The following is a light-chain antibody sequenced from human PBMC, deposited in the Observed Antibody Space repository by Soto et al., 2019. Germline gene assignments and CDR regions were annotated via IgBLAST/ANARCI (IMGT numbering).Light chain of an antibody. Sequence: QSVLTQPASVSGSPGQSITITCTGTSSDIYAYNYVSWYQQHPGEAPKVVISGVNIRPSGVSSRFSGSKPGNTASLTISGLQAEDEAEYSRGSYAGSDTFXFRTGTKVTV. CDR3: GSYAGSDTFX. CDR1: SSDIYAYNY. V-gene: IGLV2-14*01. J-gene: IGLJ1*01. CDR2: GVN.